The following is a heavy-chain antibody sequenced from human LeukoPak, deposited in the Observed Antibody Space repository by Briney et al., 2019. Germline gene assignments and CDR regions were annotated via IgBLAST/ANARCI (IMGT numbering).Heavy chain of an antibody. CDR3: AIMHPYYDGSGYWVQ. CDR1: GFTFSSYA. D-gene: IGHD3-22*01. J-gene: IGHJ4*02. CDR2: ISTSGGSS. V-gene: IGHV3-23*01. Sequence: GESLRLSCAASGFTFSSYAMSWVRQAPGKGLEWVSGISTSGGSSSYADSVKGRFTISRDNPRNTLYMQMNSLRAEDTALHYCAIMHPYYDGSGYWVQWGQGTLVTVSS.